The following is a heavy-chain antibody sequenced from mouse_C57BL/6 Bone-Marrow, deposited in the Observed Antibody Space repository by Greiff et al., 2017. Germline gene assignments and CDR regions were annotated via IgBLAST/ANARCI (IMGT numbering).Heavy chain of an antibody. D-gene: IGHD1-1*01. V-gene: IGHV5-12*01. Sequence: EVQLVESGGGLVQPGGSLKLSCAASGFTFSDYYMYWVRQTPEKRLEWVAYISNGGGSTYYPDTVKGRFTISRDNAKNTLYLHMSRLKSEATAMYYCARHGSSYWFAYWGQGTLVTVSA. CDR1: GFTFSDYY. CDR3: ARHGSSYWFAY. CDR2: ISNGGGST. J-gene: IGHJ3*01.